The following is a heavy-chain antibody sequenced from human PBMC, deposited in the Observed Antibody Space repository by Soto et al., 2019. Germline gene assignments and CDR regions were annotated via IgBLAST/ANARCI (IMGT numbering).Heavy chain of an antibody. CDR1: GESFSGYY. Sequence: SETLSLTCAVYGESFSGYYWSWIRQPPGKGLEWIGEIHDSGSTNYNPSLKSRLIISVDTSKNQFSLHLSSVTAADTAVYYCARHAAYDSVWGKSDGSDYWGQGTLVTVSS. V-gene: IGHV4-34*01. CDR2: IHDSGST. J-gene: IGHJ4*02. CDR3: ARHAAYDSVWGKSDGSDY. D-gene: IGHD3-16*01.